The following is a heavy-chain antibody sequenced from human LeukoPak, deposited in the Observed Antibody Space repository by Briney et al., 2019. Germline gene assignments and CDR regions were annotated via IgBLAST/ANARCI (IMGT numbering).Heavy chain of an antibody. CDR2: ISGSGDST. J-gene: IGHJ4*02. CDR1: GFTFSNIG. D-gene: IGHD6-13*01. Sequence: GGSLRLSCAASGFTFSNIGMSWVRQAPGKGLEWVSSISGSGDSTYYADSVTGRFTISRDNSKNALYLQMNSLRAEDTAVYYCAKRGASWSFDSWGQGTLVTVSS. V-gene: IGHV3-23*01. CDR3: AKRGASWSFDS.